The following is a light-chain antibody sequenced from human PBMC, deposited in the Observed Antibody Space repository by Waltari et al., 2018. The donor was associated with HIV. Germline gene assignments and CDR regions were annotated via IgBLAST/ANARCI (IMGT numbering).Light chain of an antibody. CDR3: QNYKRYPFT. CDR1: QSIDTS. J-gene: IGKJ3*01. Sequence: DIQMTQSPSTLSASVGDRVTITCRASQSIDTSLAWYQQKPGKAPKVRIYRASGLESGVPSRFSGSGSGTEFTLTITSLQPDDFATYYCQNYKRYPFTVGPGTKVDIK. V-gene: IGKV1-5*03. CDR2: RAS.